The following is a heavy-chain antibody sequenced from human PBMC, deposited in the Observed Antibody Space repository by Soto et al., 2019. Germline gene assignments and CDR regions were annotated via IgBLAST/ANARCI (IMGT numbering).Heavy chain of an antibody. Sequence: EVQLVESGGGLVQPGRSLRLSCAASGFTFDDYAMHWVRQAPGKGLEWVSGISWNRGSIGYADSVKGRITISRDKAKNSLYLQMNSLRAEDTALYYCAKDSADYAVDYWGQGTLVTVSS. J-gene: IGHJ4*02. CDR3: AKDSADYAVDY. CDR2: ISWNRGSI. V-gene: IGHV3-9*01. CDR1: GFTFDDYA. D-gene: IGHD4-17*01.